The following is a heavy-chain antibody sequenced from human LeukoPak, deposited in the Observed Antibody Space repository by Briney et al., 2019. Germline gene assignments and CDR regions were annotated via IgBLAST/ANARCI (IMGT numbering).Heavy chain of an antibody. CDR1: GGTFSSYA. J-gene: IGHJ6*04. Sequence: ASVKVSCKASGGTFSSYAISWVRQAPGQGLEWMGGIIPIFGTANYAQKFQGRVTITADESTSTAYMELSSLRSEDTAVYYCARGGDSSSWYSGLLGYYYGMDVWGKGTTVTVSS. CDR2: IIPIFGTA. V-gene: IGHV1-69*01. CDR3: ARGGDSSSWYSGLLGYYYGMDV. D-gene: IGHD6-13*01.